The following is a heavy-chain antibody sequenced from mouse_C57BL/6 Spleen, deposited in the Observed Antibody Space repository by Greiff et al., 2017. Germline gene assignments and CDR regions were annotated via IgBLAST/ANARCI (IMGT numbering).Heavy chain of an antibody. CDR1: GFNINDDY. Sequence: VQLQQSGAELVRPGASVKLSCTASGFNINDDYMHWVKQRPEQGLEWIGWIDPENGDTEYASKFQGKATITADTSSNTAYLQLSSLTSEDTSVYYCTTHGRFAYWGQGTLVTVSA. CDR3: TTHGRFAY. V-gene: IGHV14-4*01. J-gene: IGHJ3*01. D-gene: IGHD1-1*01. CDR2: IDPENGDT.